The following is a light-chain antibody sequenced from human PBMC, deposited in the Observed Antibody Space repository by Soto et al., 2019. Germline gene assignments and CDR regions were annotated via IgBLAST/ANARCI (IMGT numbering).Light chain of an antibody. CDR1: TNDVGGYNY. J-gene: IGLJ2*01. Sequence: QSVLTQPASVSGSPGQSITISCSGTTNDVGGYNYVSWYQQHPGKAPKLLIYGVTDRPSGVSSRFSGSKSGNAASLTISGLQAEDEGDYYCCSYAGSTTRVQFGGGTKLTVL. V-gene: IGLV2-14*03. CDR2: GVT. CDR3: CSYAGSTTRVQ.